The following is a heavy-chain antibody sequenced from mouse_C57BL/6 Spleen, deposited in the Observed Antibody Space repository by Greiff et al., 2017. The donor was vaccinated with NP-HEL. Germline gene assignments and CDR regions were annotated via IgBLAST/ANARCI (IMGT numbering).Heavy chain of an antibody. CDR1: GFTFSDYG. Sequence: EVQLQQSGGGLVKPGGSLKLSCAASGFTFSDYGMHWVRQAPEKGLEWVAYISSGSSTIYYADTVKGRFTISRDNAKNTLFLQMTSLRSEDTAMYYCAREWLLRFAYWGQGTLVTVSA. J-gene: IGHJ3*01. V-gene: IGHV5-17*01. CDR2: ISSGSSTI. D-gene: IGHD2-3*01. CDR3: AREWLLRFAY.